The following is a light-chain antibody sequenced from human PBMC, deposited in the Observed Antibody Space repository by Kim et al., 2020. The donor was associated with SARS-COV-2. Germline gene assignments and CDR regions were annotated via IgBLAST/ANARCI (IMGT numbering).Light chain of an antibody. J-gene: IGKJ2*01. CDR3: QQYASSPYT. CDR1: QSVSSTY. V-gene: IGKV3-20*01. Sequence: EIVLTQSPGTLSLSPGERATLSCRASQSVSSTYFGWYQHKRGQAPRLLIYSASSRATGIPDRFSGSGSGTEFTLTISRLEPEDSAVYYCQQYASSPYTFGQRTKLEI. CDR2: SAS.